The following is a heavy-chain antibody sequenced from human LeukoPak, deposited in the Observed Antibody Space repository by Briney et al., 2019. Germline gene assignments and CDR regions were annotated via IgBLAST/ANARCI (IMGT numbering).Heavy chain of an antibody. CDR1: GGSFSGYY. CDR3: ARSAGYSSA. D-gene: IGHD6-19*01. CDR2: INHSGRA. V-gene: IGHV4-34*01. J-gene: IGHJ5*02. Sequence: SETLSLTCAVYGGSFSGYYWSWIRQPPGKGLEWIGEINHSGRANYNSSLKSRVTLSIDTSKNQFSLILSSVTAADTAVYYCARSAGYSSAWGQGTRVTVSS.